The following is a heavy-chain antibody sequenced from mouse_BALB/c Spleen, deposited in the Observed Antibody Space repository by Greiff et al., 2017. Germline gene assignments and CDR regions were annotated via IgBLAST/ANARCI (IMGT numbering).Heavy chain of an antibody. CDR1: GYTFSSYW. D-gene: IGHD1-2*01. V-gene: IGHV1-9*01. J-gene: IGHJ1*01. CDR2: ILPGSGST. Sequence: QVQLQQSGAELMKPGASVKISCKATGYTFSSYWIEWVKQRPGHGLEWIGEILPGSGSTNYNEKFKGKATFTADTSSNTAYMQLSSLTSEDSAVYYCARHYGHWYFDVWGAGTTVTVSS. CDR3: ARHYGHWYFDV.